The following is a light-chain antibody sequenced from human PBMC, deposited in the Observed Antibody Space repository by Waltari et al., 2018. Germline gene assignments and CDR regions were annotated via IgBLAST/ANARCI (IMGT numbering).Light chain of an antibody. CDR2: GAS. J-gene: IGKJ1*01. V-gene: IGKV3-20*01. CDR3: EQNGDSRGT. Sequence: VLTQSPATPSLSPVEGASPSCRPRLSVTDSHITCYQQSPGQAPSPLIYGASNRATGIPDRFSGSRSGTEFTLTISRRERDDFAVYDSEQNGDSRGTFSQGTKVEIK. CDR1: LSVTDSH.